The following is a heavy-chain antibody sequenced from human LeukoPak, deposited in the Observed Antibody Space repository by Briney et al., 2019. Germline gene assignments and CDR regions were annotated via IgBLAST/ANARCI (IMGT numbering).Heavy chain of an antibody. Sequence: PGGSLRLSCAASGFIFSSYGMHWVRQAPGKGLEWVAVISYNGSNKHYADSVKGRLTISRDNSKNTLYLQMNSLRAEDTAVYYCALVVYYYGSGSYSPFDYWGQGTLVTVSS. CDR3: ALVVYYYGSGSYSPFDY. J-gene: IGHJ4*02. CDR1: GFIFSSYG. CDR2: ISYNGSNK. D-gene: IGHD3-10*01. V-gene: IGHV3-30*03.